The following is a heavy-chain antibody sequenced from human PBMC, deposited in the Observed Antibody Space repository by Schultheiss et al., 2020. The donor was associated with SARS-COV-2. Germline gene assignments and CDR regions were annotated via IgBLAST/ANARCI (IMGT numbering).Heavy chain of an antibody. D-gene: IGHD3-10*01. J-gene: IGHJ6*02. CDR3: ARDVLLWFGELRKNHYGMDV. CDR2: IYYSGST. V-gene: IGHV4-39*07. Sequence: WVRQAPGKGLEWIGSIYYSGSTYYNPSLKSRVTISVDTSKNQFSLKLSSVTAADTAVYYCARDVLLWFGELRKNHYGMDVWGQGTTVTVSS.